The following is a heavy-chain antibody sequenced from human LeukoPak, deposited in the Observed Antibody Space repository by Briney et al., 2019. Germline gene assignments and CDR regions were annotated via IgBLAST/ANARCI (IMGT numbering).Heavy chain of an antibody. CDR1: EFIFRNYG. V-gene: IGHV3-7*01. J-gene: IGHJ4*02. Sequence: GGSLRLSCAASEFIFRNYGIYWVRQAPGKGLEWVANIKKDGSEKYYVDSVKGRFTISKKSLYLQMNSLRAEDTAVYYCARHLSGVTGYTYGRGIDYWGQGTLVTVSS. CDR3: ARHLSGVTGYTYGRGIDY. CDR2: IKKDGSEK. D-gene: IGHD5-18*01.